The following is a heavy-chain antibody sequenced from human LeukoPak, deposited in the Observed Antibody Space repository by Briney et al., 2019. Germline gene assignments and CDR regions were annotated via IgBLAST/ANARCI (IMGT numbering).Heavy chain of an antibody. CDR1: GGTFSSYA. J-gene: IGHJ4*02. CDR3: AREYIAAAGTLGY. V-gene: IGHV1-69*05. CDR2: IIPIFGTA. D-gene: IGHD6-13*01. Sequence: SVKVSCKASGGTFSSYAISWVRQAPGQGLEWMGGIIPIFGTANYAQKLQGRVTMTTDTSTSTAYMELRSLRSDDTAVYYCAREYIAAAGTLGYWGQGTLVTVSS.